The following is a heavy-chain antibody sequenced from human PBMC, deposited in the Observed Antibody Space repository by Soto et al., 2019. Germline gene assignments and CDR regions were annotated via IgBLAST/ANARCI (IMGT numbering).Heavy chain of an antibody. CDR2: IYYGGSI. V-gene: IGHV4-59*12. D-gene: IGHD2-15*01. Sequence: SETLSLTCTVSGDSISSYYWTWIRQPPGKGLEWIAFIYYGGSINYNPSLKSRVAISVDTSKNQFSLNLNSVTAADTAVYYCARDSATPFDYWGQGTLVTVSS. CDR3: ARDSATPFDY. J-gene: IGHJ4*02. CDR1: GDSISSYY.